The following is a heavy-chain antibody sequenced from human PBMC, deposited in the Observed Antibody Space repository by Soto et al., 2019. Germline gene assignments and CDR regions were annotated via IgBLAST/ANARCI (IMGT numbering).Heavy chain of an antibody. J-gene: IGHJ3*02. Sequence: SETLSLTCTVSGGSISSYYWSWIRQPPGKGLEWIGYIYYSGSTNYNPSLKSRVTISVDTSKNQFSLKLSSVTAADTAVYYCARYYYDSSGYANDAFDIWGQGTMVTVS. CDR2: IYYSGST. V-gene: IGHV4-59*01. CDR1: GGSISSYY. CDR3: ARYYYDSSGYANDAFDI. D-gene: IGHD3-22*01.